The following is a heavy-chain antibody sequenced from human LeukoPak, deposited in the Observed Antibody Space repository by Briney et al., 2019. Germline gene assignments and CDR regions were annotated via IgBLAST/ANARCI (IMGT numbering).Heavy chain of an antibody. CDR2: ISAYNGST. CDR1: GYTFTSFD. D-gene: IGHD6-6*01. CDR3: ARGRDGDY. V-gene: IGHV1-18*01. Sequence: ASVKVSCKASGYTFTSFDISWVRQAPGQGLEWMGWISAYNGSTHYAQNLQGRVTMTIDTSTSTTYMELRSLRSDDTAFYYCARGRDGDYWGQGTLVTVSS. J-gene: IGHJ4*02.